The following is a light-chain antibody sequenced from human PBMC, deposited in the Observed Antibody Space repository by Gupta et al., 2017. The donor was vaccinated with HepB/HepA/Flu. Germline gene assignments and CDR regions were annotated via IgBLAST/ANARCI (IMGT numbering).Light chain of an antibody. V-gene: IGKV3-11*01. Sequence: EIVLTQSPATLSLSPGERATLSCRASQSVSSYLAWYQQKPGQAPRLLIFDASNRATGIPARFSGSGFGTDFTLTISSREPEDFAFYYCQQLNKWPQITFGQGTLMEIK. CDR1: QSVSSY. CDR2: DAS. CDR3: QQLNKWPQIT. J-gene: IGKJ5*01.